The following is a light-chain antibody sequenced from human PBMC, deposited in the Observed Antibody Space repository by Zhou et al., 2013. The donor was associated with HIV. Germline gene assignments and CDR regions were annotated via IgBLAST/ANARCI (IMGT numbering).Light chain of an antibody. CDR3: QQSYTSLWT. CDR1: QSINTY. V-gene: IGKV1-39*01. J-gene: IGKJ1*01. Sequence: DIQMTQSPPSLSASEGDRVTITCRASQSINTYLNWYQQKPGEAPELLIFAASSVRFGVPSRFSGRGFGTDFTLTISNLQPEDFATYFCQQSYTSLWTFGQGTRV. CDR2: AAS.